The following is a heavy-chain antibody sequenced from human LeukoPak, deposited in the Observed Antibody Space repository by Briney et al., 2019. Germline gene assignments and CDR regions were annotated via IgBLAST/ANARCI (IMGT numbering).Heavy chain of an antibody. J-gene: IGHJ4*02. V-gene: IGHV3-23*01. Sequence: GGSLRLSCVASGFSFNIYDMIWFRQAPGKGLEWVSGIRGGGPETYYADSVKGRFSISRDNSKNTLFLQTNGLRAEDSAIYYCVRGIRAPDFWGQGTLVTVSS. CDR2: IRGGGPET. CDR1: GFSFNIYD. CDR3: VRGIRAPDF.